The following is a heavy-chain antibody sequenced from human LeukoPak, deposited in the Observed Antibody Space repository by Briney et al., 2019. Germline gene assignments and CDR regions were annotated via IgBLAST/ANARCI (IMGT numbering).Heavy chain of an antibody. Sequence: PGEPLKISCKGSGYTFTSYWIGWVRQIPGKGLEWLGIIYPGDSDTRYSPSFQGQVTISADKSISTAYLQWSSLKASDTAMYYCARYLHSPYYYDSSGYYFDYWGQGTLVTVSS. V-gene: IGHV5-51*01. J-gene: IGHJ4*02. D-gene: IGHD3-22*01. CDR2: IYPGDSDT. CDR1: GYTFTSYW. CDR3: ARYLHSPYYYDSSGYYFDY.